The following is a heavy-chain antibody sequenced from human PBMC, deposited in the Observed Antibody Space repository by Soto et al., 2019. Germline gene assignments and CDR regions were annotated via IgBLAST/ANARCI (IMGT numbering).Heavy chain of an antibody. V-gene: IGHV4-4*02. Sequence: QVQLQESGPGLVKPSGTLSLTCAVSGGSISSSNWWSWVRQPPGKGLEWIGEIYHSGSTNYNPSLQSRVTISVDKSKNQFSLKLSSVTAADTAVYYCARAAQVSSGWYVDFDYWGQGTLVTVSS. J-gene: IGHJ4*02. D-gene: IGHD6-19*01. CDR2: IYHSGST. CDR3: ARAAQVSSGWYVDFDY. CDR1: GGSISSSNW.